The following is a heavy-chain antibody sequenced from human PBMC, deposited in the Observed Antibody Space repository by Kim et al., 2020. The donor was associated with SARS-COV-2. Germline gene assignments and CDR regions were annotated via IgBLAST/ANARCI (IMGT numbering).Heavy chain of an antibody. V-gene: IGHV3-21*06. J-gene: IGHJ6*02. Sequence: GSVKGRFTVARDNAKNSLYLQMSSLRVEDIAVYYCARYEVATSSYGMDVWGQGTTVTVSS. CDR3: ARYEVATSSYGMDV. D-gene: IGHD5-12*01.